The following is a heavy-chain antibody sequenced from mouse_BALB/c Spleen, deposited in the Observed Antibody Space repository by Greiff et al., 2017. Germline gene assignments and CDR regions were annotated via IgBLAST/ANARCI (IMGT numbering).Heavy chain of an antibody. CDR1: GFAFSSYD. J-gene: IGHJ1*01. CDR2: ISSGGGST. CDR3: ARRPRDGYFDV. V-gene: IGHV5-12-1*01. Sequence: DVHLVESGGGLVKPGGSLKLSCAASGFAFSSYDMSWVRQTPEKRLEWVAYISSGGGSTYYPDTVKGRFTISRDNAKNTLYLQMSSLKSEDTAMYYCARRPRDGYFDVWGAGTTVTVSS.